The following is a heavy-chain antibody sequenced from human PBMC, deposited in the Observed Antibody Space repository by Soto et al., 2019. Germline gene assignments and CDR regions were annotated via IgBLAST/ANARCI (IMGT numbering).Heavy chain of an antibody. V-gene: IGHV4-34*01. CDR3: ARVRRRITMVRGDPYMDV. CDR2: INHSGST. CDR1: GGSFSGYY. D-gene: IGHD3-10*01. Sequence: SETLSLTCAVYGGSFSGYYWSWIRQPPGKGLEWIGEINHSGSTNYNPSLKSRVTISVDTSKNQFSLKLSSVTAADTAVYYCARVRRRITMVRGDPYMDVWGKGTTVTVSS. J-gene: IGHJ6*03.